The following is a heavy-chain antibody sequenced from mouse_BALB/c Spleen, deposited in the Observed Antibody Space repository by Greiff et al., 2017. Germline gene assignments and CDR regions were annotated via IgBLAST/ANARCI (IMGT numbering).Heavy chain of an antibody. V-gene: IGHV5-4*02. CDR3: AREDYGGARDY. Sequence: EVKLMESGGGLVKPGGSLKLSCAASGFTFSDYYMYWVRQTPEKRLEWVATISDGGSYTYYPDSVKGRFTISRDNAKNNLYLQMSSLKSEDTAMYYCAREDYGGARDYWGRGTSVTVSS. J-gene: IGHJ4*01. D-gene: IGHD1-1*01. CDR2: ISDGGSYT. CDR1: GFTFSDYY.